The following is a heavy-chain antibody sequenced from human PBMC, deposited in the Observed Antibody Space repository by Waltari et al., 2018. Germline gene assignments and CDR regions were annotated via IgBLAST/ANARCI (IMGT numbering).Heavy chain of an antibody. Sequence: QVQLVPSGAEVKKPGSSVKVSCKASGGTFSSYAISWVRQAPGQGLEWMGGISPIFGTSNYAQKSQGRVTMTADKPTSTAYMGLSSLRSEDTAVYYCASRRAGSSDRDAFDIWGQGTMVTVSS. D-gene: IGHD6-19*01. CDR2: ISPIFGTS. V-gene: IGHV1-69*14. J-gene: IGHJ3*02. CDR1: GGTFSSYA. CDR3: ASRRAGSSDRDAFDI.